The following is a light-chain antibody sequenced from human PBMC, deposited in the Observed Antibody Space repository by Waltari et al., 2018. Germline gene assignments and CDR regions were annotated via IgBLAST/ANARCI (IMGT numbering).Light chain of an antibody. V-gene: IGLV2-23*01. Sequence: SAPTHPTTVAGSPGQSLPTSCTGTSRHVTIYNLASWDQPHPGKAPKLMIYEGSKRPSGVSNRFSGSKSGNTASLTISGLQAEDEADYYCCSYAGSKVVFGGGTKLTVL. CDR2: EGS. CDR3: CSYAGSKVV. J-gene: IGLJ2*01. CDR1: SRHVTIYNL.